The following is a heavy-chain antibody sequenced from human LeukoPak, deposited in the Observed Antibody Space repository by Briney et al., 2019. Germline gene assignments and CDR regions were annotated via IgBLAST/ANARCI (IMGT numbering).Heavy chain of an antibody. Sequence: GGSLRLSLAASGFSFSSYAIHWVRQAPGKGLGVVAAISYDGSKKYYADSVKGRFTISRDNSKNTLYLQMDSLRSEDTAVYYCARPEAYYFDYWGQGTLVTVSS. CDR3: ARPEAYYFDY. J-gene: IGHJ4*02. CDR1: GFSFSSYA. CDR2: ISYDGSKK. V-gene: IGHV3-30*01.